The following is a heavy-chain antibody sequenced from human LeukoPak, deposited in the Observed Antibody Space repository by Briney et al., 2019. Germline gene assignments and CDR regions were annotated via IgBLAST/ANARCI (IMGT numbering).Heavy chain of an antibody. V-gene: IGHV3-20*04. CDR3: ARGGRNGYGNHFDY. Sequence: GGSLRLSCAASGFTFDDYGMSWVRQAPGKGLEWVSGINWNGGSTGYADSVKGRFTISRDNAKNSLYLQMNSLRAEDTALYYCARGGRNGYGNHFDYWGQGTLVTVSS. CDR1: GFTFDDYG. J-gene: IGHJ4*02. CDR2: INWNGGST. D-gene: IGHD4-17*01.